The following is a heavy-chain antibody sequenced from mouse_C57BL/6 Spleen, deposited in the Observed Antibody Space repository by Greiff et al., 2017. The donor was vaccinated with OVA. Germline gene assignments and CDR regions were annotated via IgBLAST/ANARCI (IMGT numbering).Heavy chain of an antibody. Sequence: EVHLVESGPGLVKPSQSLSLTCSVTGYSITSGYYWNWIRQFPGNKLEWMGYISYDGSNNYNPSLKNRISFTRDTSNNQSFLKLHTVTTEDTATEYCAREYYCSSYDDFDYWGQGTTLTVS. CDR2: ISYDGSN. J-gene: IGHJ2*01. CDR1: GYSITSGYY. V-gene: IGHV3-6*01. CDR3: AREYYCSSYDDFDY. D-gene: IGHD1-1*01.